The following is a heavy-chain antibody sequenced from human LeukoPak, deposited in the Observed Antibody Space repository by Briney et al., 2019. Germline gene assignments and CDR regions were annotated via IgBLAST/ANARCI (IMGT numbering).Heavy chain of an antibody. CDR2: IIPIFGTA. J-gene: IGHJ6*02. CDR3: ARGPPPYTEGDLFYYYGLDV. Sequence: ASVKVSCKASGGTFSSYAISWVRQAPGQGLEWMGGIIPIFGTANYAQKFQGRVTITADESTSTAYMELSSLRSDDTAVYYCARGPPPYTEGDLFYYYGLDVWGQGTTVTVSS. D-gene: IGHD3-16*01. CDR1: GGTFSSYA. V-gene: IGHV1-69*13.